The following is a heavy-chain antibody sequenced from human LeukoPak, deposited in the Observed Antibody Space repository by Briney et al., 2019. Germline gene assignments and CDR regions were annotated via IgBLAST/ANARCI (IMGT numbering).Heavy chain of an antibody. CDR1: GFTFSSYG. CDR2: ISSSSSYI. Sequence: SGGGVVQPGRSLRLSCAASGFTFSSYGMHWVRQAPGKGLEWVSSISSSSSYIYYADSVKGRFTISRDNAKNSLYLQMNSLRAEDTAVYYCARDKEEWELREDYWGQGTLVTVSS. V-gene: IGHV3-21*01. D-gene: IGHD1-26*01. CDR3: ARDKEEWELREDY. J-gene: IGHJ4*02.